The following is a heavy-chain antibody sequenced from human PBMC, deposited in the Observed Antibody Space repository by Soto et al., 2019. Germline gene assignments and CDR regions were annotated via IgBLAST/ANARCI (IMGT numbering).Heavy chain of an antibody. Sequence: SSETLSLTCTVSGGSISIYYWSWIRQPPGKGLEWIGYIYCSGSTNYNPSLKSRVTISVDTCKNQFSLKLSSVTAADTAVYSCARDLLGGFGETHYWWFDPWDQGTLVTVSS. CDR2: IYCSGST. J-gene: IGHJ5*02. CDR1: GGSISIYY. D-gene: IGHD3-10*01. V-gene: IGHV4-59*01. CDR3: ARDLLGGFGETHYWWFDP.